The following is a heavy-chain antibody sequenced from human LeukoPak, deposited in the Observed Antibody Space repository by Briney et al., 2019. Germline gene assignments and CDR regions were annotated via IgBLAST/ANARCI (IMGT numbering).Heavy chain of an antibody. D-gene: IGHD2-8*01. CDR3: AKMVREFYTISYYFDY. J-gene: IGHJ4*02. CDR1: GFTFSSYS. V-gene: IGHV3-23*01. Sequence: GGSLRLSCAASGFTFSSYSMNWVRQAPGKGLEWVSGISGSGAGTYYADSVKGRFTISRDNSKNTLYLQMNSLRAEDTAVYYCAKMVREFYTISYYFDYWGQGTLVTVSP. CDR2: ISGSGAGT.